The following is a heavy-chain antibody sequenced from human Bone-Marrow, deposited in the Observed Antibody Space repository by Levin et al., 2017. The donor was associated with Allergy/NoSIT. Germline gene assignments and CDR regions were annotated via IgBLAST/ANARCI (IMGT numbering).Heavy chain of an antibody. D-gene: IGHD3-10*01. CDR3: ARVGRTYYYGSGSNKVSGYDDYMDV. Sequence: PSETLSLTCAVYGGSSSDYYWNWTRQPPGKGLEWIGEINHRGSTNYNPSLKSRVTISVDTSKNQFSLKLRSVTAADTAVYYCARVGRTYYYGSGSNKVSGYDDYMDVWGKGTTVTVSS. CDR1: GGSSSDYY. V-gene: IGHV4-34*01. CDR2: INHRGST. J-gene: IGHJ6*03.